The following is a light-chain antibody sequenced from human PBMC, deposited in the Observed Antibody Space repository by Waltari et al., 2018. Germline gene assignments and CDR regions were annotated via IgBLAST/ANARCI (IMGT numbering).Light chain of an antibody. CDR2: DVS. CDR1: SSDVGGYNY. J-gene: IGLJ2*01. CDR3: SSYTSSSTSVV. Sequence: QSALTQPASVSGSPGQSITISCTVTSSDVGGYNYFSWYQQHPGKAPKLMIYDVSNRPSGVSNRFSGSKSGNTASLTISGLQAEDEADYYCSSYTSSSTSVVFGGGTKLTVL. V-gene: IGLV2-14*03.